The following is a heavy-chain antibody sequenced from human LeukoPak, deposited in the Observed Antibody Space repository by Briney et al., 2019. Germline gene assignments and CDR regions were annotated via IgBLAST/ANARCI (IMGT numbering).Heavy chain of an antibody. Sequence: SGGSLRLSCAASGFTFSSYAMSWVRQAPGKGLEWVSAISGSGGSTYYADSVKGRFTISRDNSNYMLFLHMNNLRAEDTAIYYCAKQPYNYYYLDVWGKGTTVTVSS. CDR2: ISGSGGST. CDR1: GFTFSSYA. CDR3: AKQPYNYYYLDV. V-gene: IGHV3-23*01. D-gene: IGHD2-21*01. J-gene: IGHJ6*03.